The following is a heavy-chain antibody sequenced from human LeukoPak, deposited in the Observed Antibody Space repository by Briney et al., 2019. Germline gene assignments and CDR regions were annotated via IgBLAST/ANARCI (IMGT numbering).Heavy chain of an antibody. CDR3: VKGRISQDGLDF. V-gene: IGHV3-23*01. Sequence: PGGSLTLSCAASGFSFSRSAMTWVRQPPGKGLDWVSSISSSGNTYYADSVKGRFTISRDNSKNMLYLQMNSLRAEDTAVYYCVKGRISQDGLDFWGQGTLVTVSS. J-gene: IGHJ4*02. CDR2: ISSSGNT. D-gene: IGHD5-24*01. CDR1: GFSFSRSA.